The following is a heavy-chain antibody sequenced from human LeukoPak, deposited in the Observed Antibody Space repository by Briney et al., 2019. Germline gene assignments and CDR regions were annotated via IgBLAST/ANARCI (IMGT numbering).Heavy chain of an antibody. CDR3: AKDSQRGSGSYYFDY. J-gene: IGHJ4*02. CDR2: ISGSGGST. D-gene: IGHD1-26*01. V-gene: IGHV3-23*01. Sequence: GGSLRPSCAASGFTFSSYAMSWVRQAPGKGLEWVSAISGSGGSTYYADSVKGRFTISRDNSKNTLYLQMNSLRAEDTAVYYCAKDSQRGSGSYYFDYWGQGTLVTVSS. CDR1: GFTFSSYA.